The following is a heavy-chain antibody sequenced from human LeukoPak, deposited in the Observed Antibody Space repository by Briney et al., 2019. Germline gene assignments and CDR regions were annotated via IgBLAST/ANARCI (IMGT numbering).Heavy chain of an antibody. Sequence: GGSLRLSCAASGFTFSSYWMSWVRQAPGKGLEWVGRIKSKTDGGTTDYAAPVKGRFTISRDDSKNTLYLQMNSLKTENTAVYYCTTDAAMVRGVIITGGLGLEIDYWGQGTLVTVSS. D-gene: IGHD3-10*01. CDR2: IKSKTDGGTT. V-gene: IGHV3-15*01. J-gene: IGHJ4*02. CDR3: TTDAAMVRGVIITGGLGLEIDY. CDR1: GFTFSSYW.